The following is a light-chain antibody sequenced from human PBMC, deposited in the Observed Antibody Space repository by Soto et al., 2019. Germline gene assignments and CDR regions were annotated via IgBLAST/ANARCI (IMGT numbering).Light chain of an antibody. CDR2: GAS. CDR1: QSVSSN. V-gene: IGKV3-15*01. CDR3: QQYNNWPRT. Sequence: EIVMTQSPATLSVSPGERATLSCGASQSVSSNLAWYQQKPGQAPRLLIYGASTRATGIPARFSGSGSGTEFTLTISSLQSEDFAVYYCQQYNNWPRTFDQGTKVDSK. J-gene: IGKJ1*01.